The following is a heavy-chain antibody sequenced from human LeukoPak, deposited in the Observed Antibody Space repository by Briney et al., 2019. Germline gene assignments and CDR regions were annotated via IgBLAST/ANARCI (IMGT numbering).Heavy chain of an antibody. CDR1: GFTFSSYW. V-gene: IGHV3-7*03. CDR3: AREPSGDYFDY. Sequence: GGSLRLSCAASGFTFSSYWMSWVRQAPGKGLEWVANIKQDGSDKYYVDSVKGRFTISRDNAKTLLYLQINSLRAEDTAVYYCAREPSGDYFDYWGRGTLVTVSS. D-gene: IGHD4-17*01. J-gene: IGHJ4*02. CDR2: IKQDGSDK.